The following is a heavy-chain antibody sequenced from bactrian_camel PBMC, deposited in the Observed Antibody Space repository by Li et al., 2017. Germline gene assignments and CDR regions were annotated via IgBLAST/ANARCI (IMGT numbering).Heavy chain of an antibody. D-gene: IGHD6*01. Sequence: VQLVESGGDSVTAGGSLTLSCAASPGTTSTYCMDWWRQSPGRDEGVATIYTGDGYADYDDSVKGRFTVSRDSAQNTLLLQMNSLTPEDTGIYYCAAVTMVGRLCPWYGRFGNWGQGTQVTVS. CDR2: IYTGDGYA. V-gene: IGHV3S1*01. CDR3: AAVTMVGRLCPWYGRFGN. J-gene: IGHJ6*01. CDR1: PGTTSTYC.